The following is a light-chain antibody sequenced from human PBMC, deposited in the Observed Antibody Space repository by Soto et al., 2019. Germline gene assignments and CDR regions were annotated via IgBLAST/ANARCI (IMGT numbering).Light chain of an antibody. CDR2: AAS. CDR1: QSISSY. J-gene: IGKJ1*01. V-gene: IGKV1-39*01. Sequence: DIQMTQSPSSLSASVGDRVTITCRASQSISSYLNWYQQKPGKAPKLLIYAASSLQRGVPSRFSGRGSGTDFTLTISRLQPEDFATYYCQHSYSTPRTFGQGTKVEIK. CDR3: QHSYSTPRT.